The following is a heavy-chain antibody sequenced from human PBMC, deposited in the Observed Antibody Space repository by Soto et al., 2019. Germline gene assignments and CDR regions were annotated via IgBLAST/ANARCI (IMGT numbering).Heavy chain of an antibody. V-gene: IGHV3-20*01. Sequence: GGSLRLSCAASGFTFDDYGMSWVRQAPGKGLEWVSGINWNGGSTGYADSVRGRFTISRDNAKNSLYLQMNSLRAEDTALYHCARGGPRPGAFDIWGQGTVVTVSS. J-gene: IGHJ3*02. CDR3: ARGGPRPGAFDI. D-gene: IGHD3-16*01. CDR2: INWNGGST. CDR1: GFTFDDYG.